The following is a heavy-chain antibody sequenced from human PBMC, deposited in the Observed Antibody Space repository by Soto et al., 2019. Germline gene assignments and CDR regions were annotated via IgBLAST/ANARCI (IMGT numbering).Heavy chain of an antibody. V-gene: IGHV3-7*01. Sequence: PGGSLRLSCAASGFTFTTYWMNWARQAPGKGLEWVASIKQDGSEEFFVDSVKGRFTISRDNAKNSLYLQMNSLRAEDTAVYFCVRGRYCSGGSCYLDYWGQGALVTVYS. D-gene: IGHD2-15*01. CDR2: IKQDGSEE. CDR3: VRGRYCSGGSCYLDY. CDR1: GFTFTTYW. J-gene: IGHJ4*02.